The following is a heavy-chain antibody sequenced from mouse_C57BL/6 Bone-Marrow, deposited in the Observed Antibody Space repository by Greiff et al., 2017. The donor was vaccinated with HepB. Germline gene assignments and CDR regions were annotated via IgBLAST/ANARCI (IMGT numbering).Heavy chain of an antibody. D-gene: IGHD2-2*01. CDR1: GFSLSTSGMG. CDR3: ARRWLGYFDY. Sequence: QVTLKECGPGILQSSQTLSLTCSFSGFSLSTSGMGVSWIRQPSGKGLEWLAHIYWDDDKRYNPSLKSRLTISKDTSRNQVFLKITSVDTADTATYYCARRWLGYFDYWGQGTTLTVSS. V-gene: IGHV8-12*01. J-gene: IGHJ2*01. CDR2: IYWDDDK.